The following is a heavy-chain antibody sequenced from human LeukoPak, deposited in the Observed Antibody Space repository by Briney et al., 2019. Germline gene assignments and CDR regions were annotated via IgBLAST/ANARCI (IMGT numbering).Heavy chain of an antibody. J-gene: IGHJ4*02. CDR1: GGSISSYY. D-gene: IGHD3/OR15-3a*01. CDR3: ARQTGSGLFILP. Sequence: SETLSLTCTVSGGSISSYYWSWIRQPPGKGLEWIGCIYYSGSTNYNPSFKSQVSISIDTSKNQFSLRLTSVTAADTAVYYCARQTGSGLFILPGGQGTLVTVSS. CDR2: IYYSGST. V-gene: IGHV4-59*08.